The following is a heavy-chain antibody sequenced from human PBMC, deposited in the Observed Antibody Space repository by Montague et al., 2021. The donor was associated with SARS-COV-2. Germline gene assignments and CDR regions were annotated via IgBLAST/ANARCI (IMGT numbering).Heavy chain of an antibody. CDR1: GGSISSYY. CDR2: IYYSGST. J-gene: IGHJ4*02. V-gene: IGHV4-59*01. Sequence: SETLSLTCTVSGGSISSYYWSWIRQPPGKGLEWIGYIYYSGSTNYNPSLKSRVTISVDTSKNQFSLRLSSVTAADTAVYYCARDLPPSRPRNPVWGQRTLVTVSS. D-gene: IGHD2/OR15-2a*01. CDR3: ARDLPPSRPRNPV.